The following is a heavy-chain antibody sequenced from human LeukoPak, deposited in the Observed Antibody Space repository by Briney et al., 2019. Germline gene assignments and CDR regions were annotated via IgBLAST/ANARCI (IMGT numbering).Heavy chain of an antibody. CDR2: ISYDGSNK. Sequence: PGGSLRLSCAASGFTFSGSAMHWVRQAPGKGLEWVAVISYDGSNKYYADSVKGRFTISRDNSKNTLYLQMNSLRAEDTAVYYCARVRHIVVAYGMDVWGQGTTVTVSS. CDR1: GFTFSGSA. V-gene: IGHV3-30*04. D-gene: IGHD2-21*01. J-gene: IGHJ6*02. CDR3: ARVRHIVVAYGMDV.